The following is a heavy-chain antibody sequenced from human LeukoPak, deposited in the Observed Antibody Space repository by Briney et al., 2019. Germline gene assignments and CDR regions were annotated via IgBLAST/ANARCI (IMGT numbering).Heavy chain of an antibody. V-gene: IGHV3-30-3*01. D-gene: IGHD2-2*01. CDR2: ISYDGSNK. CDR1: GFTFSSYA. CDR3: ARDSGYEGFYYYGMDV. Sequence: PGGSLRLSCAASGFTFSSYAMHWVRQAPGKGLEWVAVISYDGSNKYYADSVKGRFTISRDNSKNTLYLQMNSLRAEDTAVYYCARDSGYEGFYYYGMDVWGQGTTVTVSS. J-gene: IGHJ6*02.